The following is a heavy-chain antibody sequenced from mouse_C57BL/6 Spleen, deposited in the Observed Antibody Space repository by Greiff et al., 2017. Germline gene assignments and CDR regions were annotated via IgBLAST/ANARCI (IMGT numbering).Heavy chain of an antibody. CDR1: GYTFTDYE. Sequence: QVQLQQSGAELVRPGASVTLSCKASGYTFTDYEMHWVKQTPVHGLEWIGAIDPETGGTAYNQKFKGKAILTADKSSSTAYMELRSLTSEDSAVYYCTRNYYGSSYHYAMNYWGQGTSVTVSS. D-gene: IGHD1-1*01. CDR3: TRNYYGSSYHYAMNY. J-gene: IGHJ4*01. CDR2: IDPETGGT. V-gene: IGHV1-15*01.